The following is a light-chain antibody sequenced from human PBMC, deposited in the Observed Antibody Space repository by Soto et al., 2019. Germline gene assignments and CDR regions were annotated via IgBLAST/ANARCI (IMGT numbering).Light chain of an antibody. CDR3: CSYAGSSTYV. J-gene: IGLJ1*01. CDR1: SNDVGDYNF. Sequence: QSALTQPRSVSGSPGQSVTISCTGTSNDVGDYNFVSWYQQHPGKAPKLIIYDVSQRPSGVPDRFSGSKSGNTASLTISGLQAEEETDYYCCSYAGSSTYVFGTGTKLTVL. V-gene: IGLV2-11*01. CDR2: DVS.